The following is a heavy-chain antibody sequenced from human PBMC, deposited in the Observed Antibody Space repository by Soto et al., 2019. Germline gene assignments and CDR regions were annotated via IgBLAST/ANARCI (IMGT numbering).Heavy chain of an antibody. Sequence: QVQLQESGPGLVTPSQTLSLTCTVSGGSISSGCYYWCWLSQHPGTGLEWIGYIYYSGSTSYNSSLMMRVSISVETSKNRFCRNLTFVTAAVKAVYYCARDERAYGYFDLCGRGTLITVSS. D-gene: IGHD1-1*01. CDR3: ARDERAYGYFDL. CDR2: IYYSGST. CDR1: GGSISSGCYY. J-gene: IGHJ2*01. V-gene: IGHV4-31*03.